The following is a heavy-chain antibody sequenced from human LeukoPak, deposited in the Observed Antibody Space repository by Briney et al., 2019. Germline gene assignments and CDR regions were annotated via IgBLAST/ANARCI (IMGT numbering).Heavy chain of an antibody. V-gene: IGHV3-30-3*01. CDR2: ISYDGSNK. CDR1: GFTFSSYA. Sequence: GGSLRLSCAASGFTFSSYAMHWVRQAPGKGLEWVAVISYDGSNKYYADSVKGRFTISRDNSKNTLYLQMNSLRAEDTAVYYCAIGLGQQQLVLWRRGTLVTVSS. J-gene: IGHJ4*02. CDR3: AIGLGQQQLVL. D-gene: IGHD6-13*01.